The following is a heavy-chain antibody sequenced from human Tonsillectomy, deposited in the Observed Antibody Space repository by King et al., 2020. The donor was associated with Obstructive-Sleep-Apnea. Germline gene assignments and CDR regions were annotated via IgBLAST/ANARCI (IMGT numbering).Heavy chain of an antibody. Sequence: VQLVESGGGLVQPGGSLRLSCAASGFTFSSYAMSWVRQAPGKGLEWVSAISGSGGSTYYADSVKCRFTISRDNSKNTLYLQMNSLRAEDTAVYYCAKDLAPAAIRSYKDAFDIWGQGTMVTVSS. J-gene: IGHJ3*02. CDR1: GFTFSSYA. D-gene: IGHD2-2*02. CDR2: ISGSGGST. CDR3: AKDLAPAAIRSYKDAFDI. V-gene: IGHV3-23*04.